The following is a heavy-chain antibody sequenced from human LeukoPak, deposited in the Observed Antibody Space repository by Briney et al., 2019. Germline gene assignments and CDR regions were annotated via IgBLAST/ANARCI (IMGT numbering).Heavy chain of an antibody. J-gene: IGHJ4*02. CDR1: GYTFTSYY. CDR2: INPNSGGT. D-gene: IGHD2/OR15-2a*01. Sequence: GASVKVSCKASGYTFTSYYMHWVRQAPGQGLEWMGWINPNSGGTNYAQKFQGRVTMTRDTSISTAYMELSRLRSDDTAVYYCANILGMKYPNLHEIDYWGQGTLVTVSS. V-gene: IGHV1-2*02. CDR3: ANILGMKYPNLHEIDY.